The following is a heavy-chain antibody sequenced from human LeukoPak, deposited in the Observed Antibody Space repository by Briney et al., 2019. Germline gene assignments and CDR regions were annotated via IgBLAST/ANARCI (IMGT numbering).Heavy chain of an antibody. Sequence: SETLSLTCTVSGDSTSNFYWIWIRQSPGKGLEWIGNILYSGSSVYNPSLKSRGTITIETYRRQFFLKLNTVPAADTAVYFCALAPNSNWFDFWGPGTLVTVSS. CDR3: ALAPNSNWFDF. CDR2: ILYSGSS. CDR1: GDSTSNFY. J-gene: IGHJ5*01. V-gene: IGHV4-59*03. D-gene: IGHD2-8*01.